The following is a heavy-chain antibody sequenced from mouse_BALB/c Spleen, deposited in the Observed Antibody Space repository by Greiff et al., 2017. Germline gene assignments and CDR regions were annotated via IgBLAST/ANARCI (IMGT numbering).Heavy chain of an antibody. D-gene: IGHD3-2*01. Sequence: VQLQQSGPELVKPGASVKIPCKASGYTFTDYNMDWVKQSHGKSLEWIGDINPNNGGTIYNQKFKGKATLTVDKSSSTAYMELRSLTSEDTAVYYCASLDSSNYAMDYWGQGTSVTVSS. CDR3: ASLDSSNYAMDY. CDR1: GYTFTDYN. V-gene: IGHV1-18*01. CDR2: INPNNGGT. J-gene: IGHJ4*01.